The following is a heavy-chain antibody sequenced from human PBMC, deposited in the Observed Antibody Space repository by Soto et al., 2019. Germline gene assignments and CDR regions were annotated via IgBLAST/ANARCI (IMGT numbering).Heavy chain of an antibody. CDR3: VKDESINLYSGHFRL. J-gene: IGHJ1*01. CDR2: INWNSGSI. D-gene: IGHD1-26*01. CDR1: GFTFDDYA. V-gene: IGHV3-9*01. Sequence: GGSLRLSCAASGFTFDDYAMHWVRQVPGKGLEWVSGINWNSGSIGYGDSVKGRFAISRDNAKNSLHLQMNSLSAEDTAFYYCVKDESINLYSGHFRLWGQRTLVTVSS.